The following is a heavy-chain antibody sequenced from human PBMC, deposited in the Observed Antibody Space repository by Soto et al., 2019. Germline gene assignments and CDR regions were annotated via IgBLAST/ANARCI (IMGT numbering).Heavy chain of an antibody. V-gene: IGHV4-39*01. J-gene: IGHJ5*02. CDR2: IYYSGST. D-gene: IGHD3-10*01. Sequence: SETLSLTCTVSGGSISSSSYYWGWIRQPPGKGLEWIGSIYYSGSTYYNPSLQSRVTISVDTSKNPFSLKLSSVTAADTAVYYWERGSTSYYGSGSSWFDPWGQGTLVT. CDR1: GGSISSSSYY. CDR3: ERGSTSYYGSGSSWFDP.